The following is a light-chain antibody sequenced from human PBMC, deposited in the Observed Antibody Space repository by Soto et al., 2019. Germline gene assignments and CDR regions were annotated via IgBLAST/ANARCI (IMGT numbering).Light chain of an antibody. J-gene: IGKJ2*01. V-gene: IGKV3-15*01. CDR1: RSVSSN. Sequence: EIVMTQSPATLSVSPGERATLHCRASRSVSSNLGWYQHKPGQAPRLLIYGASTRATGIPARFSGIGSGTDFTLTISGLQSEDFAVYYCQQYSDWPPGYTFGQGTKVEIK. CDR3: QQYSDWPPGYT. CDR2: GAS.